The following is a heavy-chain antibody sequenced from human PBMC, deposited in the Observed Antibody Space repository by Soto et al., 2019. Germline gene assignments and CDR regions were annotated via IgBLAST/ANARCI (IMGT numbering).Heavy chain of an antibody. V-gene: IGHV3-15*01. CDR2: ITTYTQGETT. Sequence: EVQLVESGGGLVKPGGSLRLSCAASGFSFNNAWMNWVRQTPEKGLEWVGRITTYTQGETTQYPAPVKGRFIISRDDSKNTVYLQMNSLKTEDTAVYYCTGGDIAGDFDFWGQGTLVTVSS. D-gene: IGHD5-12*01. CDR3: TGGDIAGDFDF. CDR1: GFSFNNAW. J-gene: IGHJ4*02.